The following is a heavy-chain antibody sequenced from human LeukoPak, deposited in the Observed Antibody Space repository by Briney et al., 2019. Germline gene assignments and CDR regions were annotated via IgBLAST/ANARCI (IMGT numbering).Heavy chain of an antibody. CDR1: GGSFSGYY. CDR3: AREGGLGYYYYMDV. Sequence: SETLSLTCAVYGGSFSGYYWSWIRQPPGKGLEWIGEINHCGSTNYNPSLKSRVTISVDTSKNQFSLKLSSVTAADTAVYYCAREGGLGYYYYMDVWGKGTTVTVSS. CDR2: INHCGST. V-gene: IGHV4-34*01. D-gene: IGHD3-16*01. J-gene: IGHJ6*03.